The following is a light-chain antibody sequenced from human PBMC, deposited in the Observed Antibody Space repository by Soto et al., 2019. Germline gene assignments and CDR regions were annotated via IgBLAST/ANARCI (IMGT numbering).Light chain of an antibody. J-gene: IGLJ3*02. CDR1: SSNIGRNT. Sequence: QSVVTQPPSASGTPGQRVTISCSGSSSNIGRNTVNWYQQFPGTAPNLLIYNNNERPSGVPDRFSGSKSGTSASLAISGLRYEDEADYYCAVWDASLNGRVFGGGTKVTVL. V-gene: IGLV1-44*01. CDR3: AVWDASLNGRV. CDR2: NNN.